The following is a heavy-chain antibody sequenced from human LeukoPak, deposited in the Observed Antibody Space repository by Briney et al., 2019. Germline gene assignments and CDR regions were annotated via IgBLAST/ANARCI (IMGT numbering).Heavy chain of an antibody. J-gene: IGHJ3*02. CDR1: GGSISSGSYY. Sequence: TSSETLSLTCTVSGGSISSGSYYWSWIRLPAGKGLEWIGRIYTSGSTNYNPSLKSRVTISVDTSKNQFSLKLSSVTAADTAVYYCARGSNDAFDIWGQGTMGTVSS. V-gene: IGHV4-61*02. CDR3: ARGSNDAFDI. CDR2: IYTSGST. D-gene: IGHD2/OR15-2a*01.